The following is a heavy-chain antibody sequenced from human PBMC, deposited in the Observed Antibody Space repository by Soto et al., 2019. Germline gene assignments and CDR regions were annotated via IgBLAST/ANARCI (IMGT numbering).Heavy chain of an antibody. Sequence: SETLSLTCTVSGGSCSSSSYFWAWIRQPPGKGLEWIGSISYSGSTYYNPSLKSRVTISVDTSKNQFSVKLSSVTAADTAVYYCASTGRFAAIELWWFDPWGRGTLVTVSS. V-gene: IGHV4-39*01. CDR2: ISYSGST. J-gene: IGHJ5*02. D-gene: IGHD2-2*01. CDR1: GGSCSSSSYF. CDR3: ASTGRFAAIELWWFDP.